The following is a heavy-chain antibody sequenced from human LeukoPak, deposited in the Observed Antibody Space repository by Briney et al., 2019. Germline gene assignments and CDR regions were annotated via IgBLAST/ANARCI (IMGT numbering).Heavy chain of an antibody. Sequence: SQTLSLTCAVSGGSISSGGYSWSWIRQPPGKGLEWIGYIYYSESTQYSPSLKSRVTISLDTSKNQFSLKLSSVTAADTAVYYCARLGYSYGAFDYWGPGTLVTVSS. CDR2: IYYSEST. CDR1: GGSISSGGYS. V-gene: IGHV4-30-4*07. D-gene: IGHD5-18*01. CDR3: ARLGYSYGAFDY. J-gene: IGHJ4*02.